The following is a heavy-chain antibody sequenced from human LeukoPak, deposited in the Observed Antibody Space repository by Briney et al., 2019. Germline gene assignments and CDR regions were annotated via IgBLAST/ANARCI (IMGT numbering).Heavy chain of an antibody. D-gene: IGHD3-22*01. J-gene: IGHJ4*02. CDR3: AKLSLGAGSGYYGGVSDY. CDR1: GFTFSSYS. CDR2: IRYDGSNK. Sequence: PGGSLRLSCAASGFTFSSYSMNWVRQAPGKGLEWVAFIRYDGSNKYYADSVKGRFTISRDNSKNTLYLQMNSLRAEDTAVYYCAKLSLGAGSGYYGGVSDYWGQGTLVTVSS. V-gene: IGHV3-30*02.